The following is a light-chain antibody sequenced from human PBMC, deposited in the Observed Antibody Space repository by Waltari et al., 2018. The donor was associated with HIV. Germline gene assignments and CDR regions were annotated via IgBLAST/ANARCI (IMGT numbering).Light chain of an antibody. CDR3: QQYYNWPYT. V-gene: IGKV3-15*01. CDR2: GAS. CDR1: QSVSSN. J-gene: IGKJ2*01. Sequence: EIVMTQSRATLSVSPGERATLSCRASQSVSSNLAWYQQKPGQAPRLLIYGASTRATGIPARFSGSGSGTEFTLTLSSLQSEDFAVYFCQQYYNWPYTFGQGTKLEIK.